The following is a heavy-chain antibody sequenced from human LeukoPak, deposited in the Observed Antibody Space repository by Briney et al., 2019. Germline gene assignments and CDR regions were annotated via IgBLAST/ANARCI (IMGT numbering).Heavy chain of an antibody. CDR3: ASGSGYNFGNFDY. Sequence: GRSLRLSCAASGFTFSNYGMHWVRQAPGKGLEWVTVIWYDGSQKYYADSVKGRFTISRDNSKNALYLQMGSLRAEDTAMYYCASGSGYNFGNFDYWGQGTLVTVSS. D-gene: IGHD5-18*01. CDR2: IWYDGSQK. J-gene: IGHJ4*02. CDR1: GFTFSNYG. V-gene: IGHV3-33*01.